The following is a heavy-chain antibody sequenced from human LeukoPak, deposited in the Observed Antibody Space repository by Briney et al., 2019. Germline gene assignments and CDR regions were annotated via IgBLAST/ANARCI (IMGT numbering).Heavy chain of an antibody. CDR1: GYSISSGFY. D-gene: IGHD3-16*01. Sequence: NPSETLSLTCTVSGYSISSGFYWGWIRQPPGKGLECIGSIYHSGSTYYNPSLKSRVTISVDTSKNQFSLKLSSVTAADTAVYYCARETSQKGAHYMDVWGKGTTVTISS. V-gene: IGHV4-38-2*02. J-gene: IGHJ6*03. CDR2: IYHSGST. CDR3: ARETSQKGAHYMDV.